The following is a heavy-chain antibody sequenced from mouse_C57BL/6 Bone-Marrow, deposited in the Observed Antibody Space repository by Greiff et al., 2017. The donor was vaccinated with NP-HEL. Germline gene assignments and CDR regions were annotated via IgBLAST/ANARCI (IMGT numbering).Heavy chain of an antibody. CDR1: GYTFTSYG. CDR2: ISPRSGNT. D-gene: IGHD1-1*01. Sequence: QVQLQQSGAELARPGASVKLSCKASGYTFTSYGISWVKQRTGQGLEWIGEISPRSGNTYYNEKFKGKATLTADKSSSTAYMELRSLTSEDSAVYFCARRPTVVARGFAYWGQGTLVTVSA. CDR3: ARRPTVVARGFAY. V-gene: IGHV1-81*01. J-gene: IGHJ3*01.